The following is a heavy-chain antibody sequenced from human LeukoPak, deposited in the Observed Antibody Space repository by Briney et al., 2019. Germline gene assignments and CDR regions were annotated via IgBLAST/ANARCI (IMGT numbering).Heavy chain of an antibody. D-gene: IGHD4-17*01. CDR3: AREMTTVTIDY. CDR2: INQDGSSK. Sequence: GGSLRLSCAVSGFTFSSYWMGWVRQAPGKGLAWVANINQDGSSKYYEDSVKGRFTISRDNAENSLYLQMNSLRAEDTAVYYCAREMTTVTIDYWGQGTLVTVSS. V-gene: IGHV3-7*01. CDR1: GFTFSSYW. J-gene: IGHJ4*02.